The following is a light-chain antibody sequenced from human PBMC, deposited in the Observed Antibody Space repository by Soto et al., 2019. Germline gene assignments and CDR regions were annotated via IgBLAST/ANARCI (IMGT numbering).Light chain of an antibody. CDR3: NSYTTSDSYV. CDR2: NVN. J-gene: IGLJ1*01. Sequence: QSVLSQPASVSGSPGQSITISCTGSSSDVGRYDYVSWYQQHPDKASKLMIFNVNNRPSGVSNRFSGSKSGNTASLTISGLQAEDEADYYCNSYTTSDSYVFGTGTKVTVL. CDR1: SSDVGRYDY. V-gene: IGLV2-14*03.